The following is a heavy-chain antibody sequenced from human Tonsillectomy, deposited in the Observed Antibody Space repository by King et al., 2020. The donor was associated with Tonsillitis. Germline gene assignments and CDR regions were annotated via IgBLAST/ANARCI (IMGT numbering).Heavy chain of an antibody. CDR3: AGEGCSGGSCYSWWFDP. CDR1: GFTLSSYW. Sequence: VQLVESGGGLVQPGGSLRLSCAASGFTLSSYWMTWVRQAPGKGLEWVANIKQDGSEKYYVDSVKGRFTISRDNAKNSLYFQMNSLRAEDTAVYYCAGEGCSGGSCYSWWFDPWGQGTLVIVSS. J-gene: IGHJ5*02. CDR2: IKQDGSEK. V-gene: IGHV3-7*03. D-gene: IGHD2-15*01.